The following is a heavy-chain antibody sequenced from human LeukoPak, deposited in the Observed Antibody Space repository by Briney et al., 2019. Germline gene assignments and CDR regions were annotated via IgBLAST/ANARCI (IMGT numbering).Heavy chain of an antibody. CDR1: GFTLSSYE. Sequence: PGGSLRLSCAASGFTLSSYEMNWVRQAPGKGLEWVSYISSSGTTIYYADSVKGRFTISRDNAKNSLYLQMNSLRAEDTAVYYCARAYLAIAVPALYGMDVWGQGTTVTVSS. J-gene: IGHJ6*02. CDR3: ARAYLAIAVPALYGMDV. CDR2: ISSSGTTI. D-gene: IGHD2-2*01. V-gene: IGHV3-48*03.